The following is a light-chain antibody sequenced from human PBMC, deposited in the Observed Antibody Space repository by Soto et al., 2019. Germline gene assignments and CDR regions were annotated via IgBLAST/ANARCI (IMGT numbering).Light chain of an antibody. J-gene: IGKJ2*01. Sequence: DIVMTQSPDSLAVSLGERATINCKSSQSVLYSSNNKNYLAWYQQKPGQPPKLLIYWASTRESGVPDRFSGSGSGTDFTLTISSLQAEDVAVYYCQPYYTTPPTTFGQGTKLGIK. V-gene: IGKV4-1*01. CDR3: QPYYTTPPTT. CDR1: QSVLYSSNNKNY. CDR2: WAS.